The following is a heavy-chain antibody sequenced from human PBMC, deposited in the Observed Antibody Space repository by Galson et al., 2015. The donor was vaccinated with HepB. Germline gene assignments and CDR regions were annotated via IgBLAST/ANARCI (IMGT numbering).Heavy chain of an antibody. Sequence: SLRLSCAASGFTFSSYWMSWVRQAPGKGLEWVANIKQDGSEKYYVDSVKGRFTISRDNAKNSLYLQMNSLRAEDTAVYYCARGKDDSSGYYYAEYFQHWGQGTLVTVSS. D-gene: IGHD3-22*01. J-gene: IGHJ1*01. CDR2: IKQDGSEK. V-gene: IGHV3-7*03. CDR1: GFTFSSYW. CDR3: ARGKDDSSGYYYAEYFQH.